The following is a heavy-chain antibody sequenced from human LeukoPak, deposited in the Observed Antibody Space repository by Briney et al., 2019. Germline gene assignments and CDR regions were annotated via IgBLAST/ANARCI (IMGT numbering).Heavy chain of an antibody. CDR3: ARGPTRQYFDY. J-gene: IGHJ4*02. V-gene: IGHV4-59*01. CDR1: GGSLSSYY. Sequence: SETLSLTCTVSGGSLSSYYWSWIRQPPGRGLEWIGYIFYTGSTNYNPSLQSRVTISVDTSRNQFSLTLSSVTAADTAAYFCARGPTRQYFDYWGQGTLVTVSS. D-gene: IGHD6-6*01. CDR2: IFYTGST.